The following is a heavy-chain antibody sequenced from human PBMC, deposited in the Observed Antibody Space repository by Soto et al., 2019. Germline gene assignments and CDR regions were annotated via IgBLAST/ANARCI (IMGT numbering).Heavy chain of an antibody. D-gene: IGHD6-13*01. J-gene: IGHJ1*01. CDR3: ARSITAAGTGYFQH. Sequence: SETLSLTCTVSGDSISSDGYYWSWIRQHPGKGLEWIGYIYYSGSTYYNPSLKSRVTISVDTSENQFSLKLSSVTAADTAVYYCARSITAAGTGYFQHWGQGTLVTVSS. CDR2: IYYSGST. V-gene: IGHV4-31*03. CDR1: GDSISSDGYY.